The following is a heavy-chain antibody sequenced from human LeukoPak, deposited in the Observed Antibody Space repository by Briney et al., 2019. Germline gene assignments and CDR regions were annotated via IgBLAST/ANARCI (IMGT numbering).Heavy chain of an antibody. CDR3: ARLLGLDIVVLPPTREYFDY. Sequence: GGSLRLSCAASGFTFSSYGMHWVRQAPGKGLEWVAFMRYDGSNKYYADSVKGRFTISRDNSKNTLYLQMNSLRAEDTAVYYCARLLGLDIVVLPPTREYFDYWGQGTLVTVSS. V-gene: IGHV3-30*02. D-gene: IGHD2-15*01. J-gene: IGHJ4*02. CDR1: GFTFSSYG. CDR2: MRYDGSNK.